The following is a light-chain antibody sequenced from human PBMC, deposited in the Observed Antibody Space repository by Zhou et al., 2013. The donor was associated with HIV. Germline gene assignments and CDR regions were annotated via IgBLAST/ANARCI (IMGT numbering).Light chain of an antibody. CDR3: QHYGGSPRIT. CDR1: QDIGNN. V-gene: IGKV3-15*01. CDR2: GAS. Sequence: TEMTQSPATLSASPGERATLSCKASQDIGNNLAWYQQRPGQAPRVLIYGASTRATGTPARFSGSGSGTEFTLVISSLQSDDFALYYCQHYGGSPRITFGQGTRLEIK. J-gene: IGKJ5*01.